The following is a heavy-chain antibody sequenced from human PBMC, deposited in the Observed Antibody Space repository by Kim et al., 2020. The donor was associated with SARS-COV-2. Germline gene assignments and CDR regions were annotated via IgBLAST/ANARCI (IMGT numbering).Heavy chain of an antibody. CDR3: AKDTHSGYSYGYYYYYYGMDV. Sequence: GGSMRLSCAASGFTFSSYAMSWVRQAPGKGLEWVSAISGSGGSTYYADSVKGRFTISRDNSKNTLYLQMNSLRAEDTAVYYCAKDTHSGYSYGYYYYYYGMDVWGQGTTVTVAS. V-gene: IGHV3-23*01. CDR1: GFTFSSYA. CDR2: ISGSGGST. J-gene: IGHJ6*02. D-gene: IGHD5-18*01.